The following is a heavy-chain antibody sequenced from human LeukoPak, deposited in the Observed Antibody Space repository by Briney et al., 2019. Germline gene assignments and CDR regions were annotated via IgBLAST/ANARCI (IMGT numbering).Heavy chain of an antibody. CDR1: GYSISSGYY. CDR2: IYHSGST. J-gene: IGHJ3*02. V-gene: IGHV4-38-2*01. CDR3: ARGVGVPAAIMGAFDI. D-gene: IGHD2-2*01. Sequence: SSETLSLTCAVSGYSISSGYYWGWIRQPPGKGLEWIGSIYHSGSTYYNPSLKSRVTISVDTSKNQFSLKLSSVTAADTAVYYCARGVGVPAAIMGAFDIWGQGTMVTVSS.